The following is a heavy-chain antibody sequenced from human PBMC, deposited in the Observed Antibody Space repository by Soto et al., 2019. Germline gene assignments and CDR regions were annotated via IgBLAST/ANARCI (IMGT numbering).Heavy chain of an antibody. J-gene: IGHJ4*02. D-gene: IGHD2-8*01. Sequence: PGGSLRLSCTASGFTFGDYAMSWVRQAPGKGLEWVGFIRSKAYGGTTEYAASVKGRFTISRDDSNSIAYLQMNSLKTEDTAVYYCTAGKLYPSLDFDYWGQGTLVTVSS. CDR2: IRSKAYGGTT. V-gene: IGHV3-49*04. CDR3: TAGKLYPSLDFDY. CDR1: GFTFGDYA.